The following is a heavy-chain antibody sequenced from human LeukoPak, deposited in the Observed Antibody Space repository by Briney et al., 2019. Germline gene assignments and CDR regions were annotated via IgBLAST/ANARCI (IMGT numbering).Heavy chain of an antibody. Sequence: GGSLRLSCAASGFTFSSYGMHWVRRAPGKGLEWVSAISGSGGSTYYADSVKGRFTISRDNSKNTLYLQMNSLRAEDTAVYYCAKAELRFLEWSTNNYFDYWGQGTLVTVSS. CDR2: ISGSGGST. J-gene: IGHJ4*02. V-gene: IGHV3-23*01. CDR3: AKAELRFLEWSTNNYFDY. CDR1: GFTFSSYG. D-gene: IGHD3-3*01.